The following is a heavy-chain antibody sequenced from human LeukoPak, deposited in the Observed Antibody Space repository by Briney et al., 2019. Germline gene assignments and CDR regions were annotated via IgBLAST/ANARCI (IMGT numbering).Heavy chain of an antibody. CDR2: IIPIFGTA. Sequence: ASVKVSCKASGYTFTGYYLHWVRQAPGQGLEWMGGIIPIFGTANYAQKFQGRVTITADKSTSTAYMEPSSLRSEDTAVYYCARELWRGVYWGQGTLVTVSS. J-gene: IGHJ4*02. CDR3: ARELWRGVY. CDR1: GYTFTGYY. D-gene: IGHD3-16*01. V-gene: IGHV1-69*06.